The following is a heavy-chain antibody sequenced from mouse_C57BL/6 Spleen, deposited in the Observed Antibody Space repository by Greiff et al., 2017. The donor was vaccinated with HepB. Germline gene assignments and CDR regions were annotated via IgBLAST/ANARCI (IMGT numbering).Heavy chain of an antibody. J-gene: IGHJ4*01. D-gene: IGHD2-2*01. V-gene: IGHV14-1*01. CDR2: IDPEDGDT. CDR1: GFNIKDYY. CDR3: TTCEVKGYYAMDY. Sequence: EVQLQQSGAELVRPGASVKLSCTASGFNIKDYYMHWVKQRPEQGLEWIGRIDPEDGDTEYAPKFQGKATMTADTSSNTAYLQLSSLTSEDTAVYYCTTCEVKGYYAMDYWGQGTSVTVSS.